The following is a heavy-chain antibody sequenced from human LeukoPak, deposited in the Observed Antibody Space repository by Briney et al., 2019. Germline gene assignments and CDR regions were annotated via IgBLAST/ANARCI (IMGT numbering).Heavy chain of an antibody. D-gene: IGHD6-13*01. Sequence: ASVKVSCKASGYTFTSYYMHWVRQAPGQGLEWMGIINPSGGSTSYAQKFQGRVTMTRDTSTSTAYMELSSLRSEDTAVYYCATWQQLAYDYYYGMDVWGQGTTVTVSS. CDR2: INPSGGST. J-gene: IGHJ6*02. CDR3: ATWQQLAYDYYYGMDV. V-gene: IGHV1-46*01. CDR1: GYTFTSYY.